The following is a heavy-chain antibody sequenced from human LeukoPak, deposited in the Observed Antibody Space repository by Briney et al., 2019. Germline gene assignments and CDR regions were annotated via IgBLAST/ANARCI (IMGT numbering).Heavy chain of an antibody. CDR3: ARSTGYYDSYFDY. CDR1: GFTFSSYS. Sequence: PGGSLRLSCAASGFTFSSYSMNWVRQAPGKGLEWVSYISSSGSTIYYADSVKGRFTISRDNAKNSLYLQMNSLRAEDTAVYYCARSTGYYDSYFDYWGQGTLVTVSS. CDR2: ISSSGSTI. D-gene: IGHD3-22*01. J-gene: IGHJ4*02. V-gene: IGHV3-48*04.